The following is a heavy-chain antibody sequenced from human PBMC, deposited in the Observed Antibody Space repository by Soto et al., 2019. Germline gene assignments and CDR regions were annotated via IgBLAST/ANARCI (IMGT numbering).Heavy chain of an antibody. Sequence: RESLKISCKGSGYSFTSYWIGWVRQMPGKGLEWMGIIYPGDSDTRYSPSFQGQVTISADKSISTAYLQWSSLKASDTAMYYCASPSQRLGELSFSDAFDIWGQGTMVTVSS. J-gene: IGHJ3*02. CDR3: ASPSQRLGELSFSDAFDI. CDR1: GYSFTSYW. D-gene: IGHD3-16*02. V-gene: IGHV5-51*01. CDR2: IYPGDSDT.